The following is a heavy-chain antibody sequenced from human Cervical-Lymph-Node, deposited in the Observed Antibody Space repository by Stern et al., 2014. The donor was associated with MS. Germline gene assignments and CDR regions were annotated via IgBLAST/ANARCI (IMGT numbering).Heavy chain of an antibody. J-gene: IGHJ4*02. V-gene: IGHV3-23*04. CDR3: AGGLSRFDF. CDR2: FSRTDGNT. D-gene: IGHD3-16*01. Sequence: QLVQSGGGLVQPGGSLRLACAASEFIFNNYAMSWVRQAPGKGLEWVSGFSRTDGNTYYADSVQGRFTISRDTSKKTMYLQMISLRAEDTAIYYCAGGLSRFDFWGQGTLVTASS. CDR1: EFIFNNYA.